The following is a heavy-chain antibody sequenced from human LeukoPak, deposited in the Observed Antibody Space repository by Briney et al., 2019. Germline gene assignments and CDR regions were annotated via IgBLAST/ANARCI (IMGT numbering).Heavy chain of an antibody. CDR1: GFTFSSYG. CDR3: AKRQQPYYGWDV. J-gene: IGHJ6*02. Sequence: GGSLRLSCAASGFTFSSYGMHWVRQAPGKGLEWVAFIRYDGSNKYYADSVKGRFTISRDNSKNTLYLQMNSLRAEDTAVYYCAKRQQPYYGWDVWGQGTTVTVSS. V-gene: IGHV3-30*02. D-gene: IGHD6-13*01. CDR2: IRYDGSNK.